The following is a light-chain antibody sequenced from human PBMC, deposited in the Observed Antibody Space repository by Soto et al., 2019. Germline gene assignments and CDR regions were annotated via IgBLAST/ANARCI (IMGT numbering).Light chain of an antibody. CDR1: QTISKF. J-gene: IGKJ2*01. V-gene: IGKV1-39*01. CDR2: AAS. CDR3: QQSHSPPYT. Sequence: DIQMTXXPXXXXASVGDRVTXTCRASQTISKFLNWYQQKPGKAPKLLIYAASGLQSGVPSRFSGSGSGTDFTLTISSLQPEDFASYHCQQSHSPPYTFGQGTKLEIK.